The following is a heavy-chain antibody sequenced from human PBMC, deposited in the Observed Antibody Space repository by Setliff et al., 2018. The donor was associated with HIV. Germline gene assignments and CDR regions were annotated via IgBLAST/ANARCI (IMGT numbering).Heavy chain of an antibody. CDR3: ARGFGSSWGGNYCYYYMDV. CDR1: GGSISSHY. CDR2: IYYSGST. J-gene: IGHJ6*03. V-gene: IGHV4-59*11. Sequence: KTSETLSLTCTVSGGSISSHYWSWIRQPPGKGLEWIGYIYYSGSTNYNPSLKSRVTMSVDTSKNQFSLKLSSVTAADTAVYYCARGFGSSWGGNYCYYYMDVWGKGTTVTVSS. D-gene: IGHD6-13*01.